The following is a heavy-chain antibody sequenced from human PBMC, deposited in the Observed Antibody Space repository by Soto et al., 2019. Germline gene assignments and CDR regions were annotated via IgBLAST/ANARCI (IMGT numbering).Heavy chain of an antibody. Sequence: QIQLVQSGTEVREPGASVKVSCQASGYTFTSYGIIWVRQAPGQGLELMGWISGYNNNKNYAQKYHARVTMTTDTSTRIAYMELRSLRSGEPAVYYCARVGAIAPAEGDYWGQGTRVTVSS. V-gene: IGHV1-18*01. J-gene: IGHJ4*02. CDR3: ARVGAIAPAEGDY. D-gene: IGHD6-13*01. CDR1: GYTFTSYG. CDR2: ISGYNNNK.